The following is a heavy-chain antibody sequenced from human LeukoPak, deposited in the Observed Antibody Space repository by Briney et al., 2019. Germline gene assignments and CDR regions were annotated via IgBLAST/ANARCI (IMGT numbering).Heavy chain of an antibody. CDR3: IRDLGGRSGH. Sequence: GGSLRLSCAASGFTFSSNWMHWVRQAPGKGLVWVSRSNEDGSTTNYADSVKGRFTISRDNAKSTLYLQMNSLTAEDTAVYYCIRDLGGRSGHWGQGTLVTVSS. J-gene: IGHJ4*02. D-gene: IGHD1-26*01. V-gene: IGHV3-74*01. CDR1: GFTFSSNW. CDR2: SNEDGSTT.